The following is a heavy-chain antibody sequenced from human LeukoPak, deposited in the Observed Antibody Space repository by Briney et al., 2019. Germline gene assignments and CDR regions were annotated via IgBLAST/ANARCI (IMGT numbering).Heavy chain of an antibody. V-gene: IGHV1-8*03. D-gene: IGHD6-13*01. CDR2: MNPNSGNT. J-gene: IGHJ5*02. CDR3: ARGLKQQLVYWFDP. Sequence: GASVKVSCKASGYTFTSYDINWVRQATGQGLEWMGWMNPNSGNTGYAQKFQGRVTITRNTSISTAYMELSSLRSEDTAVYYCARGLKQQLVYWFDPWGQGTLVTVSS. CDR1: GYTFTSYD.